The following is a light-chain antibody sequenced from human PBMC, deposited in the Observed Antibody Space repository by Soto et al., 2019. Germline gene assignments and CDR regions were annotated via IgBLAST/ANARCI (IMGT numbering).Light chain of an antibody. Sequence: EIVLTQSPATLSLSPGERATLSCRASQSVSSYLAWYQQKPSQAPRLLIYDASNRATGIPARFSGSGSGTDFTLTISSLEPEYFAVYYCQQRSNWPSLTFGGGTKVEIK. CDR2: DAS. J-gene: IGKJ4*01. V-gene: IGKV3-11*01. CDR3: QQRSNWPSLT. CDR1: QSVSSY.